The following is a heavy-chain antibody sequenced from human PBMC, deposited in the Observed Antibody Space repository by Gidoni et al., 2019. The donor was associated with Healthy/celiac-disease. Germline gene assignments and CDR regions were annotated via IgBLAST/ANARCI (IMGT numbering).Heavy chain of an antibody. CDR1: AFTFSSYG. CDR3: AKELVETAAILAYYYYGMDV. CDR2: ISYDGSNK. Sequence: SCAASAFTFSSYGLHWVRRAPGKGLEWVAVISYDGSNKYYAESVKRRFTISRDNSKNTLYLQMNSLRAEETAVYYCAKELVETAAILAYYYYGMDVWGQGTTVTVSS. V-gene: IGHV3-30*18. J-gene: IGHJ6*02. D-gene: IGHD2-2*02.